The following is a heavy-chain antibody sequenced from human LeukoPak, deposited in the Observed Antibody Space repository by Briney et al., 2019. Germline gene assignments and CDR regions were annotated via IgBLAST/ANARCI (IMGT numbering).Heavy chain of an antibody. Sequence: PGGSLRLSCTVSGFTVSSNSMSWVRQAPGKGLEWVSDISRSSSEIHYADSVTGRFTISRDNAKNSVYLQMNSLRVEDTAVYYCARDSGTYGYYMDVWGKGTTVTVSS. CDR1: GFTVSSNS. CDR2: ISRSSSEI. D-gene: IGHD1-26*01. V-gene: IGHV3-48*01. J-gene: IGHJ6*04. CDR3: ARDSGTYGYYMDV.